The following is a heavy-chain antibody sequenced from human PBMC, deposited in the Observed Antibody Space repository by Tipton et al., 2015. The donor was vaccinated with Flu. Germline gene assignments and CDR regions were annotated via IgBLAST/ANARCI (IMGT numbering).Heavy chain of an antibody. V-gene: IGHV1-2*02. CDR1: GYTFTGYY. CDR2: INPNSGGT. J-gene: IGHJ6*02. CDR3: ARDQMIVVVMAYYGMDV. Sequence: QLVQSGAEVKKPGASVKVSCKASGYTFTGYYMHWVRQAPGQGLEWMGWINPNSGGTNYAQKFQGRVTKTRDTSISTAYMELSRLRSDDTAVYYCARDQMIVVVMAYYGMDVWGQGTTVTVSS. D-gene: IGHD3-22*01.